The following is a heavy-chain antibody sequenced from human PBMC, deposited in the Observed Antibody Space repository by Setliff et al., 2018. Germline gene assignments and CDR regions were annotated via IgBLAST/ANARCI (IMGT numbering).Heavy chain of an antibody. D-gene: IGHD3-16*01. Sequence: SETLSLTCTVSGGSISSYYWSWIRQPPGXXLXXIGXXXXSGSTNYXXXLKSRVTISVDTSKNQISLKLTSVTAADTAVYYCARPHGGDYAFDIWGQGRMVT. CDR1: GGSISSYY. CDR3: ARPHGGDYAFDI. CDR2: XXXSGST. J-gene: IGHJ3*02. V-gene: IGHV4-59*01.